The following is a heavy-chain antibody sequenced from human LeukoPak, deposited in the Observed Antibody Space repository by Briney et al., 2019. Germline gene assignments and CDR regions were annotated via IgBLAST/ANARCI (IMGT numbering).Heavy chain of an antibody. CDR1: GFTFSSYA. Sequence: PGGSLRLSCAASGFTFSSYAMGWVRQAPGKGLEWVSGISGSGGSTYYADSVKGRFTISRDNSKNRLNLQMNSLRAEDTAVYYCAKQLGYFDYWGQVILVTVSS. CDR2: ISGSGGST. V-gene: IGHV3-23*01. J-gene: IGHJ4*02. D-gene: IGHD5-24*01. CDR3: AKQLGYFDY.